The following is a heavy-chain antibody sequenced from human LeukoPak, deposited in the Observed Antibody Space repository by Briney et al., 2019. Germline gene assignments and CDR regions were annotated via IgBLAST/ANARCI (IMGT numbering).Heavy chain of an antibody. V-gene: IGHV3-7*02. CDR2: INQDGSEK. D-gene: IGHD1-1*01. CDR3: ARIETVADAFDI. J-gene: IGHJ3*02. Sequence: PGGSLRLSCAASGFTFSSHWMTWVRQAPGKGLEWVANINQDGSEKYYVDSVKGRFTISRDNAKNSLFLQMNSLRAEDTAVYYCARIETVADAFDIWGQGTLVTVSS. CDR1: GFTFSSHW.